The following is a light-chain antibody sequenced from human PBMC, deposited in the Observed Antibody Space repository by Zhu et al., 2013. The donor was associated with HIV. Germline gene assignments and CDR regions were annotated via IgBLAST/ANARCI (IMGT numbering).Light chain of an antibody. CDR1: QSVRGW. CDR3: QQYNSYWT. J-gene: IGKJ1*01. Sequence: DTQMTQSPSTLSASVGDRVTISCRASQSVRGWLAWYQQKPGKAPKLLIYEASTLESGVPPRFIGSGSGTQFTLTIDNLQPDDFATYYCQQYNSYWTFGQGTKVEIK. V-gene: IGKV1-5*03. CDR2: EAS.